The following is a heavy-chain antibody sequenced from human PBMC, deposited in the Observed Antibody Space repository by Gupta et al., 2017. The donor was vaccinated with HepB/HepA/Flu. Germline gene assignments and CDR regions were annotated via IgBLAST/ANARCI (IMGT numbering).Heavy chain of an antibody. CDR2: ISSSSSTI. D-gene: IGHD3-3*01. CDR1: GFPFTSFI. V-gene: IGHV3-48*02. CDR3: AREQAGRLRFLEWLPSDY. Sequence: VQLVESGGGFVQPGGSLRISCAPPGFPFTSFIMNWVRQAPGKGLEWVSYISSSSSTIYYADSVKGRFTISRDNAKNSLYLQMNSLRDEDTAVYYCAREQAGRLRFLEWLPSDYWGQGTLVTVSS. J-gene: IGHJ4*02.